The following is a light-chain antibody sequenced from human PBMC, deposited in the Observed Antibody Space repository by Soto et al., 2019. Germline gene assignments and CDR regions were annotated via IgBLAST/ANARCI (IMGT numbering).Light chain of an antibody. Sequence: QSALTQPPSAPGSPGESVTISCTGSGSDVGFYNYVSWYQQHPGKVPKLIIYEVTKRPSGVPDRFSGSKSGNTASLTVSGLQAEDEADYYCSSYAGTNNHHAFGTGTKVTVL. V-gene: IGLV2-8*01. CDR2: EVT. CDR1: GSDVGFYNY. J-gene: IGLJ1*01. CDR3: SSYAGTNNHHA.